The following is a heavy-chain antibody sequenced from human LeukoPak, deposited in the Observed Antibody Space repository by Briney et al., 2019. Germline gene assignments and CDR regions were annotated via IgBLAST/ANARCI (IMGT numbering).Heavy chain of an antibody. CDR3: ATYRYSGSYIVNY. CDR1: GGSISSYY. CDR2: IYYSGST. V-gene: IGHV4-59*01. J-gene: IGHJ4*02. Sequence: SETLSLTCAVSGGSISSYYWSWIRQPPGKGLEWIGYIYYSGSTNYNPSLKSRVTISVDTSKNQFSLKLSSVTAADTAVYYCATYRYSGSYIVNYWGQGTLVTVSS. D-gene: IGHD1-26*01.